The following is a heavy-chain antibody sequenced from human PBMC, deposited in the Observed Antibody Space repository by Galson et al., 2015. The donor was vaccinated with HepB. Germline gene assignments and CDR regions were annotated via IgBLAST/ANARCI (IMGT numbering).Heavy chain of an antibody. CDR1: GFTFSTYW. J-gene: IGHJ6*02. CDR3: TRSGNSWYNLNV. Sequence: SLRLSCAASGFTFSTYWMSWVRQAPGKGLEWVAKIKQDGSEKYYVDSVKGRFTISRDNAKNSLYLQMNSLRAEDTAVYYCTRSGNSWYNLNVWGQGTTVTVSS. CDR2: IKQDGSEK. D-gene: IGHD6-13*01. V-gene: IGHV3-7*01.